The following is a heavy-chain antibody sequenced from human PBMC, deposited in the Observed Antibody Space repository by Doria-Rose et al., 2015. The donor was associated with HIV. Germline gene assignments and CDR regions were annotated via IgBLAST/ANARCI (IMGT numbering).Heavy chain of an antibody. CDR3: AKDRVRVVQAATTLDL. V-gene: IGHV1-3*01. CDR2: INVDNGNT. J-gene: IGHJ5*02. CDR1: GYTFTRYA. Sequence: QVQLVQSGAEVKKPGASVRVSCKASGYTFTRYAMHWVRQAPGQRPEWMCWINVDNGNTEYSQKFRGRLTITRDTSASTAYMELSSLTSDDTAVYYCAKDRVRVVQAATTLDLWGQGTLVTVSS. D-gene: IGHD2-2*01.